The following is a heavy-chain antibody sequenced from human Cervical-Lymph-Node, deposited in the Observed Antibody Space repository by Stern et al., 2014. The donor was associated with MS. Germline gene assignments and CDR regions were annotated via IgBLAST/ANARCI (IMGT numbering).Heavy chain of an antibody. D-gene: IGHD3-16*02. CDR1: GGSISSGGYY. V-gene: IGHV4-31*03. CDR2: IYYSGST. J-gene: IGHJ4*02. CDR3: ARGGYRSYFDY. Sequence: QLQLQESGPGLVKPSQTLSLTCTVSGGSISSGGYYWSWIRQHPGKGPEWIGYIYYSGSTYYNPSLKSRVTISVDTSKNQFSLKLSSVTAADTAVYYCARGGYRSYFDYWGQGTLVTVSS.